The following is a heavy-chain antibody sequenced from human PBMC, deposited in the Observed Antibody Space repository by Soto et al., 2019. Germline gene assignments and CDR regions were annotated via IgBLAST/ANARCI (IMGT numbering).Heavy chain of an antibody. CDR3: ARGLQPPYYSSVYYYDY. CDR1: GGSFSGYY. V-gene: IGHV4-34*01. Sequence: PSETLSLTCAAYGGSFSGYYWSWIRQPPGKGLEWIGEINHSGSTNYIPSLKSRVTISVDTSKNQFSLKLSSVTAADTAVYYCARGLQPPYYSSVYYYDYWGEGALVTTSS. D-gene: IGHD3-22*01. CDR2: INHSGST. J-gene: IGHJ4*02.